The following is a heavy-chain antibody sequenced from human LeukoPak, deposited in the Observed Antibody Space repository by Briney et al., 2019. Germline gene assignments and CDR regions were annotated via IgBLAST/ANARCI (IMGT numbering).Heavy chain of an antibody. Sequence: ASVKVSCKASGYTFTGYYMHWVRQAPGQGLEWMGWLNPKRGGTNYAQKFQGRVTMTRDTSITAAYMELSRLTSDDTAVYYCARDNGMGYYGGSGYFDYWGQGTLVTVSS. J-gene: IGHJ4*02. CDR1: GYTFTGYY. V-gene: IGHV1-2*02. CDR3: ARDNGMGYYGGSGYFDY. D-gene: IGHD1-26*01. CDR2: LNPKRGGT.